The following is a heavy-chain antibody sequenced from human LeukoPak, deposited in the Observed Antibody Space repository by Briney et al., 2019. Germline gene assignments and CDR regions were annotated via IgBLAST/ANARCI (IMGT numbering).Heavy chain of an antibody. D-gene: IGHD2-21*02. Sequence: SETLSLTCTVSGGSISSYYWSWIRQPPGKGLEWIGYIYYSGSTNYNPSLKSRVTISVDTSKNQFSLKLSSVTAADTAVYYCARAARPRPLNCGGDCYSRYYFDYWGQGTLVTVSS. CDR1: GGSISSYY. V-gene: IGHV4-59*12. J-gene: IGHJ4*02. CDR3: ARAARPRPLNCGGDCYSRYYFDY. CDR2: IYYSGST.